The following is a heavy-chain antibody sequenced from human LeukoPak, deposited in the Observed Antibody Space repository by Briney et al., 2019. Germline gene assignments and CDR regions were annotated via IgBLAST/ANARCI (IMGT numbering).Heavy chain of an antibody. V-gene: IGHV3-21*01. J-gene: IGHJ6*03. CDR1: GFTFSSYS. D-gene: IGHD3-10*01. Sequence: GGSLRLSCAASGFTFSSYSMNWVRQAPGKGLEWVSSISSSSSYIYYADSVKGRFTNPRDHAKNSLYLQMHSLRAEDTAVYYCARVVSTVYYYMDVWGKGTTVTVSS. CDR2: ISSSSSYI. CDR3: ARVVSTVYYYMDV.